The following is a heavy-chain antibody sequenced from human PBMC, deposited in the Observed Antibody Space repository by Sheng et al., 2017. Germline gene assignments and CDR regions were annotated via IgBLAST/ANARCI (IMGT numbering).Heavy chain of an antibody. Sequence: QVQLQQWGAGLLKPSETLSLTCAVYGGSFSGYYWSWIRQPPGKGLEWIGEINHSGSTNYNPSLKSRVTISVDTSKNQFSLKLSSVTAADTAVYYCARAVAAAGRDYYYYYGMDVWGQGTTVTVSS. V-gene: IGHV4-34*01. CDR2: INHSGST. J-gene: IGHJ6*02. D-gene: IGHD6-13*01. CDR3: ARAVAAAGRDYYYYYGMDV. CDR1: GGSFSGYY.